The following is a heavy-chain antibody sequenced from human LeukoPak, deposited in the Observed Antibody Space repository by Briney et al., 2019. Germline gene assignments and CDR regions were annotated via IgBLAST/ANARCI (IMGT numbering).Heavy chain of an antibody. CDR3: AKIAVESYYFDS. CDR1: GFTFSSYW. J-gene: IGHJ4*02. D-gene: IGHD6-19*01. V-gene: IGHV3-7*01. Sequence: GGSLRLSCAASGFTFSSYWMSWLRQAPGKGLEWVANIKLDGSEKYYVDSVKGRFTISRDNAKNTLYLQMNSLRAEDTAVYYCAKIAVESYYFDSWGQGTLVTVSS. CDR2: IKLDGSEK.